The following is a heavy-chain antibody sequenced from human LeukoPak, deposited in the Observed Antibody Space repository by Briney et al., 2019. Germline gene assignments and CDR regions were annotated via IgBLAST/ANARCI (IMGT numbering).Heavy chain of an antibody. D-gene: IGHD5-12*01. V-gene: IGHV3-48*01. CDR1: GFTFSSYS. CDR3: ARDHRYSGYDQTYFDY. CDR2: ISSCSSTI. J-gene: IGHJ4*02. Sequence: GGSLRLSRAASGFTFSSYSMNWVRQAPGKGLEWVSYISSCSSTIYYADSVKGRFTISRDNAKNSLYLQMNSLRAEDTAVYYCARDHRYSGYDQTYFDYWGQGTLVTVSS.